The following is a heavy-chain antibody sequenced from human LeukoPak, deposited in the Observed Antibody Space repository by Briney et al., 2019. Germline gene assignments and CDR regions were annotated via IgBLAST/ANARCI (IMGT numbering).Heavy chain of an antibody. J-gene: IGHJ4*02. Sequence: GGSLRLSCAASGFTFSSYWMHWVRQAPGKGLVWVSRINSDGSSTSYADSVMGRFTISRDNAKNTLYLQMNSLRAEDTAVYYCAREPIVGVHFDYWGQGTLVTVSS. CDR1: GFTFSSYW. D-gene: IGHD1-26*01. CDR3: AREPIVGVHFDY. CDR2: INSDGSST. V-gene: IGHV3-74*01.